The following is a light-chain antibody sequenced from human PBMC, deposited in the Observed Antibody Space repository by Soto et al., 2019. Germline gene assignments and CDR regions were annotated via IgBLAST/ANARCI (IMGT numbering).Light chain of an antibody. CDR3: QQYDNLPPYT. J-gene: IGKJ2*01. CDR1: QDISNY. V-gene: IGKV1-33*01. Sequence: DIQMTQSPSSLSASVGDRVIITCQASQDISNYLNWYQQKPGKAPKLLIYDASNLETGVPSRFSGSGSWTDFTFTISSLQPEDIATYYCQQYDNLPPYTFGQGTKLEIK. CDR2: DAS.